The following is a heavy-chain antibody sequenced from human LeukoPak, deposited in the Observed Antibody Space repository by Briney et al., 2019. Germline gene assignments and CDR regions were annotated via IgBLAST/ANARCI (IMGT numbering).Heavy chain of an antibody. D-gene: IGHD2-2*01. CDR1: GGSISSSSYY. J-gene: IGHJ4*02. Sequence: SETLSLTCTVSGGSISSSSYYWGWIRQPPGKGLEWIGSIYYSGSTYYNPSLKSRVTISVDTSKNQFSLKLSSVTAADTAVYYCARVIGLGYCSSTSCYPADYYFDYWGQGTLVTVSS. CDR2: IYYSGST. V-gene: IGHV4-39*07. CDR3: ARVIGLGYCSSTSCYPADYYFDY.